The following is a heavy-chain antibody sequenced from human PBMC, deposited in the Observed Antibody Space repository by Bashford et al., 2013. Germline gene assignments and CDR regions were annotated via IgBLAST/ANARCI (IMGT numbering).Heavy chain of an antibody. CDR3: ARSPRRHILGVDPYDLDS. V-gene: IGHV5-51*01. Sequence: ESLKISCKASGYSFSNYWIGWVRQMPGKGLEWIANIYPAGSDTRYSPSFEGRVTISADRTTNTAYLQWSSLKASDTAMYYCARSPRRHILGVDPYDLDSWGQGTLVTVSS. D-gene: IGHD3-3*01. J-gene: IGHJ4*02. CDR2: IYPAGSDT. CDR1: GYSFSNYW.